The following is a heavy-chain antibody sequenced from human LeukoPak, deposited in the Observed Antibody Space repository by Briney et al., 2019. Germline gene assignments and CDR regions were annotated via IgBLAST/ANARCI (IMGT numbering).Heavy chain of an antibody. CDR1: GLTVSTNY. CDR3: ARALFWSGFFDY. D-gene: IGHD3-3*01. CDR2: IYSGGST. Sequence: PGGSLRLSCAASGLTVSTNYMSWVRQAPGKGLEWVSVIYSGGSTYYADSVKGRFTISRDNSKNTLYLQMNSLRAEDTAVFYCARALFWSGFFDYWGQGTLVTVPS. J-gene: IGHJ4*02. V-gene: IGHV3-66*02.